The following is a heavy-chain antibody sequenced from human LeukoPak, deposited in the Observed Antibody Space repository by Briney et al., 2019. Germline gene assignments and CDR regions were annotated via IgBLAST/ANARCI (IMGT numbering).Heavy chain of an antibody. J-gene: IGHJ4*02. CDR3: ARASEGAVAGSLDY. V-gene: IGHV1-2*02. CDR2: INPNSGGT. CDR1: GYTFTGYY. D-gene: IGHD6-19*01. Sequence: ASVKVSCKASGYTFTGYYMHWVRQAPGQGLEWMGWINPNSGGTNYAQKFQGRVTMTRDTSLSTAYMEVSRLRSDDTAVYYRARASEGAVAGSLDYWGQGTLVTVSS.